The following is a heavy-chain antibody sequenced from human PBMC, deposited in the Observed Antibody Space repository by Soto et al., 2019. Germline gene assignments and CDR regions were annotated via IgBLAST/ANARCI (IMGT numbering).Heavy chain of an antibody. CDR2: IIPIFGTA. Sequence: QVQLVQSGAEVKKPGSSVKVSCKASGGTFSSYAISWVRQAPGQGLEWMGGIIPIFGTANYAQKFQGRVTIPADESTSTAYMELSSLRSEDTAVYYCARCARDYYDSSGYYYIGYWGQGTLVTVSS. CDR1: GGTFSSYA. CDR3: ARCARDYYDSSGYYYIGY. V-gene: IGHV1-69*12. D-gene: IGHD3-22*01. J-gene: IGHJ4*02.